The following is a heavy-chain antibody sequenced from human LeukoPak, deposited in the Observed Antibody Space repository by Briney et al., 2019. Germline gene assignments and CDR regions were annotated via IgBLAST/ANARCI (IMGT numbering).Heavy chain of an antibody. CDR3: ARTAGSGWYPFDF. V-gene: IGHV1-46*01. J-gene: IGHJ4*02. CDR2: INPGGVST. Sequence: AAVKVSCKPSRCTFPNYYMHGVRPAPGQGVEWMGIINPGGVSTNYAQKFQGRVNMTRDMSTSTVYMELTTLRSEDTAVYYCARTAGSGWYPFDFWGQGTLVTVSS. CDR1: RCTFPNYY. D-gene: IGHD6-19*01.